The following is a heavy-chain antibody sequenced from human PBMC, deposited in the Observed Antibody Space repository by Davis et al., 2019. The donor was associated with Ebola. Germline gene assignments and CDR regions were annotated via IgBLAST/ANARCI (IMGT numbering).Heavy chain of an antibody. V-gene: IGHV1-69*13. CDR1: GGTFSSYA. D-gene: IGHD3-9*01. J-gene: IGHJ6*02. CDR3: AKSLPWVDILTGYSRYYYGMDV. Sequence: SVKVSCKASGGTFSSYAISWVRQAPGQGLEWMGGIIPIFGTANYAQKFQGRVTITADESTSTAYMELSSLRSEDTAVYYCAKSLPWVDILTGYSRYYYGMDVWGQGTTVTVSS. CDR2: IIPIFGTA.